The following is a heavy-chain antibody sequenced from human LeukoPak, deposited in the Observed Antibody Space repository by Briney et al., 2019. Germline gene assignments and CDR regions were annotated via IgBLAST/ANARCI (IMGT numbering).Heavy chain of an antibody. CDR1: GYTFTNYG. D-gene: IGHD3-9*01. Sequence: GASVKVSCKASGYTFTNYGISWVRQAPGQGLEWMGWTIPIFGTANYAQKFQGRVTITADESTSTAYMELSSLRSEDTAVYYCARAIKTGYNWFDPWGQGTLVTVSS. J-gene: IGHJ5*02. CDR2: TIPIFGTA. V-gene: IGHV1-69*13. CDR3: ARAIKTGYNWFDP.